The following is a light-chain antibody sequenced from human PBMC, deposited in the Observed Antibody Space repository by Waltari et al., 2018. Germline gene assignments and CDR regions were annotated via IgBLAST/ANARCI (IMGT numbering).Light chain of an antibody. CDR1: SSDVGGYTY. Sequence: QSALTQPRSVSGSPGQSVTISCTGTSSDVGGYTYVSWYQQHPDKAPKLISYDINKRPAGVPDRFSGSKSGNTASLTISGLQAEDEADYYCCSYVGSNIYWVFGGGTKLTVL. V-gene: IGLV2-11*01. CDR3: CSYVGSNIYWV. CDR2: DIN. J-gene: IGLJ3*02.